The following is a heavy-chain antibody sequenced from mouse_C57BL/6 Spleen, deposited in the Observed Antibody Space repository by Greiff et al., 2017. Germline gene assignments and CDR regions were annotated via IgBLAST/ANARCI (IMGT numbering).Heavy chain of an antibody. CDR3: ARVEAFAY. Sequence: VQLQQSGPGLVKPSQSLSLTCSVTGYSITSGYYWNWIRQFPGNKLEWMGYISYDGSNNYNPSLKNRISITRDTSKNQFFLKLNSVTTEDTATYYCARVEAFAYWGQGTLVTVSA. J-gene: IGHJ3*01. CDR2: ISYDGSN. CDR1: GYSITSGYY. V-gene: IGHV3-6*01.